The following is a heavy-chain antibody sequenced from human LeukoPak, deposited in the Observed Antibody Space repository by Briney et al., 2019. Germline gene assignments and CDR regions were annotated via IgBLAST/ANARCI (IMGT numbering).Heavy chain of an antibody. J-gene: IGHJ4*02. CDR3: ARYYYDSSGYYYDLPVVDY. D-gene: IGHD3-22*01. V-gene: IGHV1-18*01. CDR1: GYTFTSYG. Sequence: GASVKVSCKASGYTFTSYGISWVRQAPGQGLEWMGWISAYNGNTNYAQKLQGRVTMTTDTSTSTAYMELWSLRSDDTAVYYCARYYYDSSGYYYDLPVVDYWGQGTLVTVSS. CDR2: ISAYNGNT.